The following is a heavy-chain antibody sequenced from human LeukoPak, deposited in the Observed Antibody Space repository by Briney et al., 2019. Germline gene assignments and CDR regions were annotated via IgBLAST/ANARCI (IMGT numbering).Heavy chain of an antibody. J-gene: IGHJ4*02. D-gene: IGHD6-13*01. CDR2: ISYDGSNK. CDR1: GFTFSSYA. V-gene: IGHV3-30-3*01. CDR3: ARDGAAAGGFDY. Sequence: GGSLRLSCAASGFTFSSYAMHWVRQAPGKGLEWVAVISYDGSNKYYADSVKGRFTISRDNSKNTLYLQLNSLRAEDTAVYYCARDGAAAGGFDYWGQGTLVTVSS.